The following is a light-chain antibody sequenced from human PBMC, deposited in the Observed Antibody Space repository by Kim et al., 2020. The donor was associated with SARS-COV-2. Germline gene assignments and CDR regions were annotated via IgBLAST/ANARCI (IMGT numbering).Light chain of an antibody. CDR2: GKN. CDR1: SVKSYN. J-gene: IGLJ2*01. Sequence: VAMGQRVRITCRGDSVKSYNASWNQQKTGQTTVLVMNGKNNRPSGIADRFSGSSSGNTASFTVAGAQAEDEADYYGNSRDSSGTMVFGGGTQLTVL. CDR3: NSRDSSGTMV. V-gene: IGLV3-19*01.